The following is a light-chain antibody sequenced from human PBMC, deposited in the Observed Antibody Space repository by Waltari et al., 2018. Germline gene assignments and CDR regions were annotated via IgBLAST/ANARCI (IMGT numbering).Light chain of an antibody. CDR2: SNN. V-gene: IGLV1-44*01. Sequence: QSVLTPPPSASGTPGQRVTISCSGSSPNIGSNPVNWYQQLPGTAPKLLIYSNNQRPSGVPDRFSGSKSGTSASLAISGLQAEDEADYYCSSYTSSSVYVFGTGTKVTVL. CDR1: SPNIGSNP. CDR3: SSYTSSSVYV. J-gene: IGLJ1*01.